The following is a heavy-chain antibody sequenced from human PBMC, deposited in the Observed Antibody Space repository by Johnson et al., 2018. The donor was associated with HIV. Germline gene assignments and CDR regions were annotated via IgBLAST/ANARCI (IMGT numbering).Heavy chain of an antibody. D-gene: IGHD6-13*01. CDR3: ARAASQQQLKVPFDI. CDR1: GFTFSDYY. Sequence: MQLVESGGGLVKPGGSLRLSCAASGFTFSDYYINWIRQAPGKGLEWVSYIDSSGSGIYYADSVKGRFTISRDNSKNTLYLQMNSLRAEDTAVYFCARAASQQQLKVPFDIWGQGTMVTVSS. V-gene: IGHV3-11*04. J-gene: IGHJ3*02. CDR2: IDSSGSGI.